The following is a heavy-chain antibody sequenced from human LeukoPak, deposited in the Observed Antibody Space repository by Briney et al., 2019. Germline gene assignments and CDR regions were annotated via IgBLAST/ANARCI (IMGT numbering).Heavy chain of an antibody. D-gene: IGHD3-10*01. Sequence: PGGSLRLSCAASGFTFSSYGMHWVRQAPGKGLEWVAFIRYDGSDKYYADSVKGRFTISRDNSKNTLYLQMHSLRAEDTAVYCCAKDRLWFGEFSPWGQGTLVTVSS. CDR1: GFTFSSYG. J-gene: IGHJ5*02. V-gene: IGHV3-30*02. CDR2: IRYDGSDK. CDR3: AKDRLWFGEFSP.